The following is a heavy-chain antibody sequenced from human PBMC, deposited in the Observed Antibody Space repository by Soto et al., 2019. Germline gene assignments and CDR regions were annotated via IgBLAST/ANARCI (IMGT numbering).Heavy chain of an antibody. V-gene: IGHV1-3*01. CDR2: INAGNGNT. J-gene: IGHJ6*02. D-gene: IGHD3-3*01. Sequence: QVQLVQSGAEVKKPGASVKVSCKASGYTFTSYAMHWVRQAPGQRLEWMGWINAGNGNTKYSQKFQGRVTITRDTSASTAYMELSSLRSEDTAVYYCARGPVPAASYDFWSGYYDGFADYYGMDVWGQGTTVTVSS. CDR3: ARGPVPAASYDFWSGYYDGFADYYGMDV. CDR1: GYTFTSYA.